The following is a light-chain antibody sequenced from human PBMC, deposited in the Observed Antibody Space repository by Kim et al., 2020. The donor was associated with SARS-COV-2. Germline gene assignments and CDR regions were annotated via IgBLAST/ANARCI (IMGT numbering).Light chain of an antibody. CDR2: RDI. CDR1: NIENKN. J-gene: IGLJ2*01. V-gene: IGLV3-9*01. Sequence: SYELTQPPSMSVALGQTATITCGGDNIENKNVHWYQQKPGQAPVLVIYRDINRPSGIPERFYGSNSGNAATLTISRAQAGDEADYFCQVWDRTTVFGGGT. CDR3: QVWDRTTV.